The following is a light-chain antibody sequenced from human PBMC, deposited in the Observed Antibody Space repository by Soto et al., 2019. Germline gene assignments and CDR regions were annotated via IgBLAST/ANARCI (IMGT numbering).Light chain of an antibody. Sequence: DIQMTQSPSTLSASVGDRVTINCRASRSISTWLAWYQHRPAKAPKLLIYQASSLEDGVPSRFSGSGSGTEFTLTISSLQPDDFATYYCQQYISDSRTFGQGTKVESK. J-gene: IGKJ2*02. V-gene: IGKV1-5*03. CDR2: QAS. CDR3: QQYISDSRT. CDR1: RSISTW.